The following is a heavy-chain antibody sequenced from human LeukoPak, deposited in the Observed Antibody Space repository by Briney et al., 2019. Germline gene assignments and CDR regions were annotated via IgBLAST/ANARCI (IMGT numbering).Heavy chain of an antibody. J-gene: IGHJ5*02. V-gene: IGHV1-69*01. CDR1: GGTFSSYA. Sequence: VKVSCKASGGTFSSYAISWVRQAPGQGLEWMGGIIPIFGTANYAQKFQGRVTITADESTSTAYMELSSLRSEDTAVYYCARNTGYCSGGSCYVYDWFDPWGQGTLVTVSS. CDR3: ARNTGYCSGGSCYVYDWFDP. D-gene: IGHD2-15*01. CDR2: IIPIFGTA.